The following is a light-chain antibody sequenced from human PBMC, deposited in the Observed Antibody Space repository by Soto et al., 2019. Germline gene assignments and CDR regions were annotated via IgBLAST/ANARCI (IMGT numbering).Light chain of an antibody. Sequence: EIVLTQSPATLSFSPGDRATLSCRASQSVGSYLAWYQQKPGQTPRLLIYDASNRATGIPARFSGSGSGTDFTLPISSLEPEDFAIYYCQQRSNWPPLTFGGGTKVEIK. CDR1: QSVGSY. CDR2: DAS. V-gene: IGKV3-11*01. CDR3: QQRSNWPPLT. J-gene: IGKJ4*01.